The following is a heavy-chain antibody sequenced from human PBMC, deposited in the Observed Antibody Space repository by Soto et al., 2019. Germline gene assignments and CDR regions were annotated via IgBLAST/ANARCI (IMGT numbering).Heavy chain of an antibody. D-gene: IGHD3-16*01. J-gene: IGHJ4*02. CDR2: IYHSGST. CDR3: ASQINPSPALGGGFDY. V-gene: IGHV4-4*02. CDR1: SGSISSSNW. Sequence: QVQLQESGPGLVKPSGTLSLTCAVSSGSISSSNWWSWVRQPPGKGLEWIGEIYHSGSTNYNPSLRSRVTISVDKSKNQFSLKLSSVTAADTAVYYCASQINPSPALGGGFDYWGQGTLVTVSS.